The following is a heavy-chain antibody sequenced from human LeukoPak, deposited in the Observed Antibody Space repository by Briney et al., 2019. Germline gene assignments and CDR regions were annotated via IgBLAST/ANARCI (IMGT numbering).Heavy chain of an antibody. CDR3: ARNGDKYYYYYYMDV. V-gene: IGHV1-69*13. J-gene: IGHJ6*03. D-gene: IGHD4-17*01. Sequence: ASVKVSCKSSGYTFNGYYMHWVRQAPGQGLEWMGWIIPIFGTANYAQKFQGRVTITADESTSTAYMELSSLRSEDTAVYYCARNGDKYYYYYYMDVWGKGTTVTISS. CDR1: GYTFNGYY. CDR2: IIPIFGTA.